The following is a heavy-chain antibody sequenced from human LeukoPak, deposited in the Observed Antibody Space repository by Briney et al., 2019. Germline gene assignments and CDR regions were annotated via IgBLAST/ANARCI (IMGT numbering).Heavy chain of an antibody. Sequence: ASVKVSCKASGYTFTRYAITWVRQAPGQGLEWMGWISTYNGDTNYAQQLQGRVTMTTDTSTSTAYMELRSLRSDDTAVYYCCLDGGRDAYYGSGLEYWGQGTLITVSS. J-gene: IGHJ4*02. CDR2: ISTYNGDT. CDR3: CLDGGRDAYYGSGLEY. CDR1: GYTFTRYA. D-gene: IGHD3-10*01. V-gene: IGHV1-18*01.